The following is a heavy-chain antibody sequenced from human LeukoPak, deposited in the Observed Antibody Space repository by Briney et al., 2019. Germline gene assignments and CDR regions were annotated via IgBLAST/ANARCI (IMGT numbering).Heavy chain of an antibody. J-gene: IGHJ4*02. V-gene: IGHV3-33*01. CDR1: GFTFSSYG. Sequence: GRSLRLSCAASGFTFSSYGMHWVRQAPGKGLEWVAVIWYDGSNKYYADSVKGRFTISRDNSKNTLYLQMYSLRAEDTAVYYCARNLGPRRPFDYWGQGTLVTVSS. CDR3: ARNLGPRRPFDY. CDR2: IWYDGSNK.